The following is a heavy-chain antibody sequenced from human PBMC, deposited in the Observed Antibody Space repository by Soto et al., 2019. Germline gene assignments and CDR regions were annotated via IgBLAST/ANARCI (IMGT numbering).Heavy chain of an antibody. J-gene: IGHJ4*02. V-gene: IGHV3-23*01. D-gene: IGHD6-13*01. Sequence: EVPVLESGGGLVQPGGSLRLSCTASGFTFKNFVMSWVRQAPGKGLEWVSTVTDSGGGAYYADSAKGRFTISSDNSKNTLYLQMNSLRAEDTAVYYCAKDRPVASAGAYDYWGQGTLVTVSS. CDR2: VTDSGGGA. CDR3: AKDRPVASAGAYDY. CDR1: GFTFKNFV.